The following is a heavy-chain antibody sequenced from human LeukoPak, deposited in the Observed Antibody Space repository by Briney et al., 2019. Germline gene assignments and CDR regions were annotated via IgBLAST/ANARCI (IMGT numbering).Heavy chain of an antibody. Sequence: GGSLRLSCAASGFTFRNHAMNWVRQAPGKGLEWVSVISGSAETTYYAASVKGRFTISRDNSQNTPYLQMSSLRGEDTALYYCAKDRGMVGASVRAFDYWGQGTLVTVSS. CDR1: GFTFRNHA. V-gene: IGHV3-23*01. CDR3: AKDRGMVGASVRAFDY. J-gene: IGHJ4*02. D-gene: IGHD1-26*01. CDR2: ISGSAETT.